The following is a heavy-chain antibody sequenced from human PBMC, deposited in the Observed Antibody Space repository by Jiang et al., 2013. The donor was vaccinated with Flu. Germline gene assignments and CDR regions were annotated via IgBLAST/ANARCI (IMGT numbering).Heavy chain of an antibody. Sequence: TLSLTCAVCGGSFSGYYWNWIRQPPGKGLEWIGEINHSGSTNYNPSLKSRVTISVDTSKNQLSLKLSSVTAADTAVYYCARRGHFYYYDMDVWGQGTTVTVSS. CDR3: ARRGHFYYYDMDV. CDR1: GGSFSGYY. J-gene: IGHJ6*02. V-gene: IGHV4-34*01. CDR2: INHSGST. D-gene: IGHD3/OR15-3a*01.